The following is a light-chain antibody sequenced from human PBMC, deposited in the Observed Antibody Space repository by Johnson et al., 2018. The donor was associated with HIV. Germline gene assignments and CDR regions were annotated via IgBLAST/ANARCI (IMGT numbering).Light chain of an antibody. CDR2: DNN. CDR1: SSNIGNNY. Sequence: QSVLTQPPSVSAAPGQKVTISCSGSSSNIGNNYVSWYQQLPGTAPKLLIYDNNKRPSGIPDRFSGSKSCTSATLGITGLRTGDEADYYCGTWDSSLSAGVFGTGTKVTVL. CDR3: GTWDSSLSAGV. V-gene: IGLV1-51*01. J-gene: IGLJ1*01.